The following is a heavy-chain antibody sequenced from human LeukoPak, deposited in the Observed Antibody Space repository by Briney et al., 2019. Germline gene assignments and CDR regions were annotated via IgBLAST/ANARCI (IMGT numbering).Heavy chain of an antibody. J-gene: IGHJ4*02. CDR2: ISYDGSNK. V-gene: IGHV3-30-3*01. CDR3: ARDSNWGYDY. D-gene: IGHD7-27*01. Sequence: SGGSLRLSCAASGLTFSSYAMHWVRQAPGKGLEWVAVISYDGSNKYYADSVKGRFTISRDNAKNSLYLQMNSLRAEDTAVYYCARDSNWGYDYWGQGTLVTVSS. CDR1: GLTFSSYA.